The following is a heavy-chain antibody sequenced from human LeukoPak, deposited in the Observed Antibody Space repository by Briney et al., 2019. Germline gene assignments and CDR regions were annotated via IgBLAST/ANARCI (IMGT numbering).Heavy chain of an antibody. J-gene: IGHJ6*02. Sequence: GGSLRLSCAASGFTFSSYAMHWVRQAPGKGLEWVAVISYDGSNKYYADSVKGRFTNSRDNSKNTLYLQMNSLRAEDTAVYYCARERREYAYYYYGMDVWGQGTTVTVSS. CDR1: GFTFSSYA. D-gene: IGHD2-8*01. CDR2: ISYDGSNK. V-gene: IGHV3-30*04. CDR3: ARERREYAYYYYGMDV.